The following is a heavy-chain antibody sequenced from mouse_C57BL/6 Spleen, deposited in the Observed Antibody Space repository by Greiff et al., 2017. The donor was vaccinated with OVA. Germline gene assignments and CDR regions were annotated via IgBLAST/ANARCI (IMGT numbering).Heavy chain of an antibody. CDR2: IDPKDGDT. D-gene: IGHD4-1*01. J-gene: IGHJ3*01. V-gene: IGHV14-1*01. Sequence: VQLQQSGAELVRPGASVKLSCTASGFNIKDYYMNWVKPSPEKGLEWIGRIDPKDGDTDYAPKFQGKATLTADTSSNTAYLQLSSRTPESTAVYYCTIATNGDGGWFAYWGQGTLVTVSA. CDR1: GFNIKDYY. CDR3: TIATNGDGGWFAY.